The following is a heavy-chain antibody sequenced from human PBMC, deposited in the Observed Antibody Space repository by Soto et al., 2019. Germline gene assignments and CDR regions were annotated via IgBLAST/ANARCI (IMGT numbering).Heavy chain of an antibody. CDR3: ARQTIGYCSSTSCHRGYYYYGMDV. J-gene: IGHJ6*02. D-gene: IGHD2-2*02. CDR2: IIPFSGTV. CDR1: GGSFMSQA. V-gene: IGHV1-69*13. Sequence: SVKVSCKASGGSFMSQAISWVRQAPGQGPEWMGGIIPFSGTVTYTQRFQGRLTLTADEPTKTAYMELSSLRSEDTAVYYCARQTIGYCSSTSCHRGYYYYGMDVWGQGTTVTVSS.